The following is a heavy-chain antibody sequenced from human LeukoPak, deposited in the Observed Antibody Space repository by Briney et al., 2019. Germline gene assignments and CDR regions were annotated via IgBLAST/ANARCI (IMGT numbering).Heavy chain of an antibody. V-gene: IGHV4-34*01. Sequence: PSETLSLTCAVYGGSFSGYYWSWIRQPPGKGLEWIGEINHSGSTNYNPSLKSRVTISVDTSKNQFSPKLSSVTAADTAVYYCARLVVVVTAIHDAFDIWGQGTMVTVSS. D-gene: IGHD2-21*02. CDR1: GGSFSGYY. J-gene: IGHJ3*02. CDR2: INHSGST. CDR3: ARLVVVVTAIHDAFDI.